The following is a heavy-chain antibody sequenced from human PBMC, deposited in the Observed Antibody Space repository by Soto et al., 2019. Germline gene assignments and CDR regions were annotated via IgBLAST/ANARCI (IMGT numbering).Heavy chain of an antibody. J-gene: IGHJ5*02. CDR3: ARDSMTGTTGWLDP. CDR1: GGTFSIYA. V-gene: IGHV1-69*13. Sequence: GASVKVSCKASGGTFSIYAISCVLQSPGQGLEWMGGIIPIFGTANYAQKFQGRVTITADESTSTAYMELSSLRSEDTAVYYCARDSMTGTTGWLDPWGQGTLVTVSS. D-gene: IGHD1-7*01. CDR2: IIPIFGTA.